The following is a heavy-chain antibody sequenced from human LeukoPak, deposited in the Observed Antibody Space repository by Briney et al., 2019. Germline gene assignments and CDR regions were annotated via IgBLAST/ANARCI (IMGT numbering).Heavy chain of an antibody. CDR1: GFTFSSYG. CDR2: IWYDGSNK. CDR3: AKDGVGTSGWRI. D-gene: IGHD6-19*01. J-gene: IGHJ4*02. V-gene: IGHV3-30*02. Sequence: GGSLRLSCAASGFTFSSYGMHWVRQAPGKGLEWVAFIWYDGSNKYYADSVKGRFTISRDNSKNTLHLQMNSLRGEDTAVYYCAKDGVGTSGWRIWGEGTLVTVSS.